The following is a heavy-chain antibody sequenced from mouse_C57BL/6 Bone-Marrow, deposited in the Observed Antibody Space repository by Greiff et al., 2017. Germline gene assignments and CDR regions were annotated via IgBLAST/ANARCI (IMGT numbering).Heavy chain of an antibody. J-gene: IGHJ1*03. D-gene: IGHD1-1*01. CDR2: IDPENGDT. V-gene: IGHV14-4*01. CDR1: GFNTKDDY. Sequence: VQLKESGAELVRPGASVKLSCTASGFNTKDDYMHWVKQRPEQGLEWIGWIDPENGDTEYASKFQGKATITADTSSNTAYLQLSSLTSEDTAVYYCTLITTVVATGYFDVWGTGTTVTVSS. CDR3: TLITTVVATGYFDV.